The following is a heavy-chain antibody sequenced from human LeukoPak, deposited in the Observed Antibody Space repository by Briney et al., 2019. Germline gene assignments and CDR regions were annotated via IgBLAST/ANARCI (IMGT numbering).Heavy chain of an antibody. CDR3: ARDCSNGVCYPRDY. CDR2: ITTYNGDK. V-gene: IGHV1-18*01. D-gene: IGHD2-8*01. Sequence: ASVKVSCRASGYTLSGFGISWVRQAPGQGLEWVGWITTYNGDKKYAERFQGRGTMTTDTSTSTYYMELRNLRTDDTATYYCARDCSNGVCYPRDYWGQGTLVSV. J-gene: IGHJ4*02. CDR1: GYTLSGFG.